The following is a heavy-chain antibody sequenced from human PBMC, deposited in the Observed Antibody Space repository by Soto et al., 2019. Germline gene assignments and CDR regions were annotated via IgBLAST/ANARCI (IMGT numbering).Heavy chain of an antibody. J-gene: IGHJ4*02. CDR2: ISSDTSIK. CDR1: GCPFRDFP. Sequence: VGPLSLSSAASGCPFRDFPMRWVRQAPGKGLEWVALISSDTSIKNYADSVKGRFTISRDNSRTTLYLQMDSLRTEDTAVYFCARASGWYYFDYWGQGALVTVS. D-gene: IGHD6-19*01. CDR3: ARASGWYYFDY. V-gene: IGHV3-30-3*01.